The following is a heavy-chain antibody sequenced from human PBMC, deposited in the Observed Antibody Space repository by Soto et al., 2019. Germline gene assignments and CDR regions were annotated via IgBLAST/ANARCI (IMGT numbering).Heavy chain of an antibody. CDR2: IWNDGSIE. CDR3: ARVSGTGTYDGIDY. J-gene: IGHJ4*02. V-gene: IGHV3-33*01. CDR1: RFNFSNYA. Sequence: QIQLVESGGGVVQPGRSLRLSCAASRFNFSNYAFHWVRQAPGKGLERVAFIWNDGSIEYYAVSVKGRFTISRDNLKNTLYLQMDRLRAEDTAVYYCARVSGTGTYDGIDYWGQGTLVNVSS. D-gene: IGHD1-26*01.